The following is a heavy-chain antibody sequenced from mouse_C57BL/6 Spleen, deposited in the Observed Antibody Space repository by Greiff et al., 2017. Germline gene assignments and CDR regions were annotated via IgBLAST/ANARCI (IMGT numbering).Heavy chain of an antibody. Sequence: QVQLQQSGPELVKPGASVKISCKASGYAFSSSWMNWVKQRPGKGLEWIGRIYPGDGDTNYNGKFKGKATLTADKSSSTAYMQLSSLTSEDSAVYFCARNYYSNPYAMDYWGQGTSVTVSS. D-gene: IGHD2-5*01. CDR1: GYAFSSSW. V-gene: IGHV1-82*01. CDR2: IYPGDGDT. CDR3: ARNYYSNPYAMDY. J-gene: IGHJ4*01.